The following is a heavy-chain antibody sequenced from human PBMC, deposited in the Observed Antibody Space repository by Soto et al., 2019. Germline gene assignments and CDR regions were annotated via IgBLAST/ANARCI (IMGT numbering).Heavy chain of an antibody. J-gene: IGHJ5*02. CDR3: AREGWNGWFDP. V-gene: IGHV1-3*01. CDR1: GYTFTSYA. CDR2: INVGNGNT. D-gene: IGHD1-1*01. Sequence: QVQLVQSGAEVKKPGASVKVSCKASGYTFTSYAMHWVRQAPGQRLEWMGWINVGNGNTKYSQKFQGRVTITRDTSANTVYMELSSLRSEDTAVYYCAREGWNGWFDPWGQGTLVTVSS.